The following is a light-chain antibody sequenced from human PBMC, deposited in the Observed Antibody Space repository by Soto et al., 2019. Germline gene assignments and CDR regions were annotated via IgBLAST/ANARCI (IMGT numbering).Light chain of an antibody. CDR3: CSYAGSSTLV. J-gene: IGLJ3*02. CDR2: EGS. CDR1: RSDVGSYNL. Sequence: QSALTQPASVSGSPGQSITISCTRTRSDVGSYNLVSWYQQHPGKAPKLMIYEGSKRPSGVSNRFSGSKSGNTASLTISGLQAEDEADYYCCSYAGSSTLVFGGGTKLTVL. V-gene: IGLV2-23*01.